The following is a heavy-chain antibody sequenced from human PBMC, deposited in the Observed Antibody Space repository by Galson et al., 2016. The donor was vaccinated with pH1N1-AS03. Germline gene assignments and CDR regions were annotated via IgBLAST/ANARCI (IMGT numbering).Heavy chain of an antibody. J-gene: IGHJ6*04. V-gene: IGHV4-61*02. CDR3: AREGCGARSTTGCYASGLGRRSYMDV. CDR2: VYPGLSS. CDR1: GDSIRSDTYA. D-gene: IGHD2-2*01. Sequence: TLSLPCAVSGDSIRSDTYAWSWIRQPAERGLEWVGRVYPGLSSNYNPSLKGRVTISVDTSKNQFSLKLRAVTAADTAVYYRAREGCGARSTTGCYASGLGRRSYMDVWGKGTTVTVSS.